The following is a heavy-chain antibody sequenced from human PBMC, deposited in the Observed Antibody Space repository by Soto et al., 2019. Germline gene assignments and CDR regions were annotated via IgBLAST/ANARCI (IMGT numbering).Heavy chain of an antibody. D-gene: IGHD3-10*01. Sequence: EVQLLESGGGLVQHGGSLRLSCAASGFTFSNYAMSWVRQAPGKGLEWVSGISGSGSTTYYADSVKGRFTISRDNSRNTLYVQLTSQSAEDTAVYYCAKERTKGDSGANYFDYWGQGTLVTVSS. J-gene: IGHJ4*02. CDR3: AKERTKGDSGANYFDY. CDR1: GFTFSNYA. CDR2: ISGSGSTT. V-gene: IGHV3-23*01.